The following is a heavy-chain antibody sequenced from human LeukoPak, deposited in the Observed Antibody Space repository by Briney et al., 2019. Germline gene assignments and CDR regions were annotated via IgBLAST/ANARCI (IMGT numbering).Heavy chain of an antibody. CDR1: GGSISSGGYY. D-gene: IGHD4-17*01. Sequence: SQTLSLTCTVSGGSISSGGYYWSWIRQHPGTGLEWLGYIYYSGSTYYYPSLKSRVTISVDTSKNQFSLKLSSVTAADTAVYYCARTSTVTRPYYFDYWGQGTLVTVSS. CDR2: IYYSGST. CDR3: ARTSTVTRPYYFDY. V-gene: IGHV4-31*03. J-gene: IGHJ4*02.